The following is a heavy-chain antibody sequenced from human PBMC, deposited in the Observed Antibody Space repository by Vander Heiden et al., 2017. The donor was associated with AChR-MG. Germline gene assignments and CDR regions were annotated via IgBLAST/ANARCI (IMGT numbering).Heavy chain of an antibody. CDR2: ISSSSSYI. CDR1: GFTFSSYS. D-gene: IGHD6-19*01. CDR3: ARSARLVPNPVDY. V-gene: IGHV3-21*01. J-gene: IGHJ4*02. Sequence: EVQLVESGGGLVKPGGSLRLSCAASGFTFSSYSMNWNRQAPGKGLEWVSSISSSSSYIYYADSVKGRFTISRDNAKNSLYLQMNSLRAEDTAVYYCARSARLVPNPVDYWGQGTLVTVSS.